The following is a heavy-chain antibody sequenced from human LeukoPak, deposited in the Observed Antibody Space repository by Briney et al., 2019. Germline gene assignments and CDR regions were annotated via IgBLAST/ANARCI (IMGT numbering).Heavy chain of an antibody. Sequence: GGSLRLSCAASGFTFSSYWMYWVRQAPGKGLVWVSRINSDGSSTSYADSVKGRFTISRDNAKNTLYLQMNSLRAEDTAVYYCASHHVDMVAYYYGMDVWGQGTTVTVSS. CDR1: GFTFSSYW. D-gene: IGHD5-12*01. CDR3: ASHHVDMVAYYYGMDV. V-gene: IGHV3-74*01. CDR2: INSDGSST. J-gene: IGHJ6*02.